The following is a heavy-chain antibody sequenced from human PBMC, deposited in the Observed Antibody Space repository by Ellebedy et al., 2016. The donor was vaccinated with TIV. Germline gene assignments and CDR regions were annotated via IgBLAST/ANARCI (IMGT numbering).Heavy chain of an antibody. CDR3: TVLPRN. J-gene: IGHJ4*02. CDR1: GLSMDTSGNY. CDR2: VHNSGTT. D-gene: IGHD3-10*01. V-gene: IGHV4-39*01. Sequence: MPSETLSLTCSVSGLSMDTSGNYWGWVRQSPGKGLEWIGSVHNSGTTNYSTTLKSRVTITLDTSKTQFSLRLKSVTAADTGVFFCTVLPRNWGQGTLVTVSS.